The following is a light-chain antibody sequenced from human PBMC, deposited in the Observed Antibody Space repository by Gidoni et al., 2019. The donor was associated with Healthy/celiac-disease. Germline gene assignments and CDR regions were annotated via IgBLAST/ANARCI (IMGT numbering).Light chain of an antibody. CDR2: AAS. CDR3: QQSYSNRT. J-gene: IGKJ1*01. Sequence: DIQMTQSPSSLSASVGDRVTITCRASKSISSYLNWYQQKPGKATKHLIYAASSLQSGVQSRFSGSGSGTDFTITISRLQHEDFATYYCQQSYSNRTFGQGTKVEIK. CDR1: KSISSY. V-gene: IGKV1-39*01.